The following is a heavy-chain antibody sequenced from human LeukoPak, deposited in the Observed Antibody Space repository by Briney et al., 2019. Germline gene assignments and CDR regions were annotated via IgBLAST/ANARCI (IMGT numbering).Heavy chain of an antibody. Sequence: GRFTMSRDNAKNSVYLQMNSLRDEDTAVYYCARVYYSSSYDYWYFDLWGRGTLVTVSS. CDR3: ARVYYSSSYDYWYFDL. J-gene: IGHJ2*01. D-gene: IGHD6-13*01. V-gene: IGHV3-11*06.